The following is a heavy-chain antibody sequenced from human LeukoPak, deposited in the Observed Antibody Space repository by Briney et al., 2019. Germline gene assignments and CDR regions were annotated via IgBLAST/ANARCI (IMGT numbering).Heavy chain of an antibody. V-gene: IGHV1-8*03. J-gene: IGHJ6*03. CDR3: ARGPLTGEHYHYYMDV. CDR2: MNPNTGKT. CDR1: GYSFNTFD. Sequence: ASVKVSCKASGYSFNTFDINWVRQAPGQGLEWMGWMNPNTGKTGYAQKFQGRVTITGNSSISTVDMELSSLTSDDTAVYYCARGPLTGEHYHYYMDVWGKGTTVTVS. D-gene: IGHD7-27*01.